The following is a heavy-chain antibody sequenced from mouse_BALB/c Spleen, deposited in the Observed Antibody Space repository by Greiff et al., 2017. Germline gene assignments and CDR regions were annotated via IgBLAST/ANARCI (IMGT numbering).Heavy chain of an antibody. J-gene: IGHJ4*01. CDR1: GYSITSDYA. V-gene: IGHV3-2*02. CDR2: ISYSGST. Sequence: EVQLKESGPGLVKPSQSLSLTCTVTGYSITSDYAWNWIRQFPGNKLEWMGYISYSGSTSYNPSLKSRISITRDTSKNQFFLQLNSVTTEDTATYYCARQPLGDEGDAMDYWGQGTSVTVSS. D-gene: IGHD6-1*01. CDR3: ARQPLGDEGDAMDY.